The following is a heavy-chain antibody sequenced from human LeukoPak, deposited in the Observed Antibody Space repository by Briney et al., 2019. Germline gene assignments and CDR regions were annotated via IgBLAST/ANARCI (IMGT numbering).Heavy chain of an antibody. Sequence: PGGSLRLSCAASGFTFSSYSMNWVRQAPGKGLEWVSSISSSSSYIYYADSVKGRFTISRDNAKNSLYLQMNSLRAEDTAVYYCARDPSPLGYSGFGDYWGQGTLVTVSS. CDR1: GFTFSSYS. CDR2: ISSSSSYI. CDR3: ARDPSPLGYSGFGDY. J-gene: IGHJ4*02. D-gene: IGHD6-19*01. V-gene: IGHV3-21*01.